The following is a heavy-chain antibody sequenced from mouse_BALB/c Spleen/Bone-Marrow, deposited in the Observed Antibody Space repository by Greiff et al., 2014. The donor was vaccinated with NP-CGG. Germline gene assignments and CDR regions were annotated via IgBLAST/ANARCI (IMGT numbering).Heavy chain of an antibody. CDR3: TRSLYGNYVMDF. V-gene: IGHV1-15*01. J-gene: IGHJ4*01. D-gene: IGHD2-1*01. Sequence: QVQLKQSGAELVRPGASVALSCKASGYTFTDYVMHWVKQTPVHGLEWIGAIDPETGGTAYNQKFKGKATLTADKSSSTAYMELRSLTSEDSAVYYCTRSLYGNYVMDFWGQGTSVTVSS. CDR2: IDPETGGT. CDR1: GYTFTDYV.